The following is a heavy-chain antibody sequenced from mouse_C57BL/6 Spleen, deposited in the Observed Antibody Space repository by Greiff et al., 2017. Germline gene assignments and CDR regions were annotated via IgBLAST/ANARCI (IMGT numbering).Heavy chain of an antibody. D-gene: IGHD2-4*01. CDR3: ASIYYDYDGGLYAMDD. CDR2: IYPGDGDT. Sequence: QVQLQQSGPELVKPGASVKISCKASGYAFSSSWMNWVKQRPGKGLEWIGRIYPGDGDTNYNGKFKGKATLTADKSSSTAYMQLSSLTSEDSAVYFCASIYYDYDGGLYAMDDWGKGTSVTVSS. CDR1: GYAFSSSW. J-gene: IGHJ4*01. V-gene: IGHV1-82*01.